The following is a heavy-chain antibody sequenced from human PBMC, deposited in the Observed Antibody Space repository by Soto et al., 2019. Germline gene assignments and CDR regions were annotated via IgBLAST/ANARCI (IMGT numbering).Heavy chain of an antibody. J-gene: IGHJ5*02. CDR1: GFTFSSYG. CDR2: IWYDGSNK. D-gene: IGHD3-3*01. Sequence: GGSLRLSCAASGFTFSSYGMHWVRQAPGKGLEWVAVIWYDGSNKYYADSVKGRFTISRDNSKNTLYLQMNSLRAEDTAVYYCARDHYDFWSGYHFHWFDPWGQGTLVTVSS. V-gene: IGHV3-33*01. CDR3: ARDHYDFWSGYHFHWFDP.